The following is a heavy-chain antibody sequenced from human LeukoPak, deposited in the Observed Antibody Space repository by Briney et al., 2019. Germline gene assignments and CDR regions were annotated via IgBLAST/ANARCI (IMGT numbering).Heavy chain of an antibody. CDR2: IYSGGST. CDR3: AKDLEYYDFWSGYTDVY. D-gene: IGHD3-3*01. CDR1: GFTVSSNY. V-gene: IGHV3-53*01. Sequence: GGSLRLSCAASGFTVSSNYMSWVRQAPGKGLEWASVIYSGGSTYYADSVKGRFTISRDNSKNTLYLQMNSLRAEDTAVYYCAKDLEYYDFWSGYTDVYWSQGTLVTVSS. J-gene: IGHJ4*02.